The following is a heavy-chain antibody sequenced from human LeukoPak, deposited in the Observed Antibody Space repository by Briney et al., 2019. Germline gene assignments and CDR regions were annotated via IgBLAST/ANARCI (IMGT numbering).Heavy chain of an antibody. J-gene: IGHJ5*02. D-gene: IGHD3-3*01. V-gene: IGHV3-48*01. CDR3: ARDAITIFGVVTSEMNWFDP. CDR2: ISSSSSTI. CDR1: GFTFSSYS. Sequence: GGSLRLSCAASGFTFSSYSMNWVRQAPGKGLEWVSYISSSSSTIYYADSVKGRFTISRDNAKNSLYLQMNSLRAEDTAVYYCARDAITIFGVVTSEMNWFDPWGQGTLVTVSS.